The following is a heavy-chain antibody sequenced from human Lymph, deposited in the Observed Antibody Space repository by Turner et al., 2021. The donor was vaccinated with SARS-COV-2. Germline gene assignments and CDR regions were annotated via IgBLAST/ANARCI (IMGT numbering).Heavy chain of an antibody. CDR1: GYIFTGYY. V-gene: IGHV1-2*02. CDR3: ARDTRGDYSYYYDGMDV. D-gene: IGHD4-17*01. Sequence: QVQLVQSGAEVKRPGASVKVSCKASGYIFTGYYMHWVRQAPGQGLEWMGWINPNSGGTNYAQKFQGRVTMTSDTSISTAYMEVSSLRSDETAVYYCARDTRGDYSYYYDGMDVWGQGTTVTVSS. CDR2: INPNSGGT. J-gene: IGHJ6*02.